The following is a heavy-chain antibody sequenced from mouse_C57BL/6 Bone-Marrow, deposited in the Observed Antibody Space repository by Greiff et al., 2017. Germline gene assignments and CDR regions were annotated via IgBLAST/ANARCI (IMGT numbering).Heavy chain of an antibody. D-gene: IGHD3-2*02. CDR1: GFSLTSYA. J-gene: IGHJ2*01. V-gene: IGHV2-9-1*01. Sequence: VHLVESGPGLVAPSQCLSITCTVSGFSLTSYAISWVRQPPGKGLEWLGVIWTGGGSTYYSALESRLSISKDNTNKQVFLKMNSLQTDDDAGYYCCGGDSSCYFDYWGQGTTLAVSS. CDR3: CGGDSSCYFDY. CDR2: IWTGGGS.